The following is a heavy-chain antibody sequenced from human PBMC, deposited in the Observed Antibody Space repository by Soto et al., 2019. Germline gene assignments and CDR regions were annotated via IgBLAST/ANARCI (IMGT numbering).Heavy chain of an antibody. D-gene: IGHD6-6*01. J-gene: IGHJ3*01. CDR1: GFSLTSHGVG. Sequence: QITLKESGPTLVKPTQTLTLTCIFSGFSLTSHGVGVGWIRQPPGKSLEWLALIYWDDDKRYSPSLKSRLSLTNDNSRNHVVLTMTNMDPMDTATYYCAHRRARIAARDDVYDVWGQGTLVVVSS. CDR3: AHRRARIAARDDVYDV. V-gene: IGHV2-5*02. CDR2: IYWDDDK.